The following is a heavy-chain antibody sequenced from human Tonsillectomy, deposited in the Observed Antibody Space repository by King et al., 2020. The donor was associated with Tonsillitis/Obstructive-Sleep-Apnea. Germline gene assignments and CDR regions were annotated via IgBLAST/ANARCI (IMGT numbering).Heavy chain of an antibody. J-gene: IGHJ3*02. Sequence: VQLVESGGGLVQPGGSLRLSCAASEFTFSNQAMSWVRQAPGKGLEWVSTIRGRGWSTYYADSVKGRFTISRDNSKNTLYLQMNSLRAEDTAVYYCARDYSNRHCDAFDIWGQGTMVTVSS. V-gene: IGHV3-23*04. CDR2: IRGRGWST. CDR1: EFTFSNQA. D-gene: IGHD4-11*01. CDR3: ARDYSNRHCDAFDI.